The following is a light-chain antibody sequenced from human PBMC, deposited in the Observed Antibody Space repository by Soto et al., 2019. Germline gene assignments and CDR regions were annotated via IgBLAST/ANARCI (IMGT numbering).Light chain of an antibody. CDR1: NSNIGAGYD. CDR2: GNS. CDR3: ASYTVSGTLI. Sequence: QSVLTQPPSVSGAPGQRVTISCTGSNSNIGAGYDVHWYQQLPGTAPKLLIYGNSNRPSGVPDRFSGSKSVTSASLAITGLQADDEADYYCASYTVSGTLIFGGGTK. V-gene: IGLV1-40*01. J-gene: IGLJ2*01.